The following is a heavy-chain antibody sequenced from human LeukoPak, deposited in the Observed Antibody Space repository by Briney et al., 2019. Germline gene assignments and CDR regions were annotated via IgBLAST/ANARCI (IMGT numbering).Heavy chain of an antibody. D-gene: IGHD3-10*01. J-gene: IGHJ4*02. CDR2: IIPIFGTA. CDR3: ARDLGGNFDY. V-gene: IGHV1-69*05. CDR1: GGTFSSYA. Sequence: GASVKVSCKASGGTFSSYAISWVRQVPGQGLEWMGRIIPIFGTANYAQKFQGRVTITTDESTSTAYMELSSLRSEDTAVYYCARDLGGNFDYWGQGTLVTVSS.